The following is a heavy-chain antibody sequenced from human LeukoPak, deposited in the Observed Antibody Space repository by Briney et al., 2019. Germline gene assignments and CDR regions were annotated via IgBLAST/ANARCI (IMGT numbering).Heavy chain of an antibody. Sequence: QGGGSLRLSCADSGFTFSRYGMRWGGQAPGKGVEWVADIKQDGSEKYYVDSVKGRFTISRDKAKKSLYMQINRLRDEDTAVYYCAREIGYCSSTSWFYAQYYYYYMDVWGKGTTVTISS. V-gene: IGHV3-7*01. CDR3: AREIGYCSSTSWFYAQYYYYYMDV. CDR2: IKQDGSEK. CDR1: GFTFSRYG. J-gene: IGHJ6*03. D-gene: IGHD2-2*03.